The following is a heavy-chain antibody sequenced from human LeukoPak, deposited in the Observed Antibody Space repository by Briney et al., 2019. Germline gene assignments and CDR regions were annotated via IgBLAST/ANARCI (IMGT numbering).Heavy chain of an antibody. CDR3: ARDNTALIISDYYYMDV. Sequence: PSETLSLTCTVSGGSISSYYWSWIRQPAGKGLEWIGRIYTSGSTNYNPSLKSRVTISLDTSKNQFSLKLSSVTAADTAVYYCARDNTALIISDYYYMDVWGKGTTVTVSS. D-gene: IGHD5-18*01. CDR2: IYTSGST. CDR1: GGSISSYY. V-gene: IGHV4-4*07. J-gene: IGHJ6*03.